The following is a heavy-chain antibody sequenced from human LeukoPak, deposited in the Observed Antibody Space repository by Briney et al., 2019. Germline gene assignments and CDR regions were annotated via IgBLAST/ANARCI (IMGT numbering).Heavy chain of an antibody. CDR3: ARALPPYGDYESLFDY. CDR1: GGSISRYY. Sequence: PSETLSLTGTVSGGSISRYYWRWIRQPAGKGLEWIGHIYTSGSTNYNPSLKSRVTMSVDTSKNQFSLKLSSVTAADTAVYYCARALPPYGDYESLFDYWGQGTLVTVSS. CDR2: IYTSGST. V-gene: IGHV4-4*07. D-gene: IGHD4-17*01. J-gene: IGHJ4*02.